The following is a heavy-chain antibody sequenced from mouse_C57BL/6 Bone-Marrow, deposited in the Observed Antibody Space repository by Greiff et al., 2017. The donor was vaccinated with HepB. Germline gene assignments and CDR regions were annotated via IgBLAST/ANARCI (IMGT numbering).Heavy chain of an antibody. D-gene: IGHD2-4*01. CDR3: ARWTMIKGFDY. V-gene: IGHV1-64*01. J-gene: IGHJ2*01. CDR2: IHPNSGST. CDR1: GYTFTSYW. Sequence: VQLQQPGAELVKPGASVKLSCKASGYTFTSYWMHWVKQRPGQGLEWIGMIHPNSGSTNYNEKFKSKATLTVDKSSSTAYMQLSSLTSEDSAVYCCARWTMIKGFDYGGRGTTLTVSS.